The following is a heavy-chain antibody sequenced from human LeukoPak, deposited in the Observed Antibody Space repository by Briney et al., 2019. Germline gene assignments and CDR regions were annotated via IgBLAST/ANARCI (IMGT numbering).Heavy chain of an antibody. Sequence: GGSLRLSCAASGFTFSSYGMHWVRKAPGKGLEWVAFIRYDGSNKYYADSVKGRFTISRDNSKNTLYLQMNSLRAEDTAVYYCAKSGATEYQLLFPDWGQGTLVTVSS. D-gene: IGHD2-2*01. CDR1: GFTFSSYG. J-gene: IGHJ4*02. CDR3: AKSGATEYQLLFPD. V-gene: IGHV3-30*02. CDR2: IRYDGSNK.